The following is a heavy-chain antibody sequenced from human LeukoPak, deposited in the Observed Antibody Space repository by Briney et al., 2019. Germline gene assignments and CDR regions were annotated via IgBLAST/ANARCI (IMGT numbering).Heavy chain of an antibody. V-gene: IGHV3-21*01. CDR3: ATGDRMVRGDGVDY. D-gene: IGHD3-10*01. CDR1: GFTFSSYS. J-gene: IGHJ4*02. Sequence: GGSLRLSCAASGFTFSSYSMNWVRQAPGKGLEWVSSISSSSSSIYYADSVKGRFTISRDNAKNSLYLQMNSLRAEDTAVYFCATGDRMVRGDGVDYWGQGTLVTVSS. CDR2: ISSSSSSI.